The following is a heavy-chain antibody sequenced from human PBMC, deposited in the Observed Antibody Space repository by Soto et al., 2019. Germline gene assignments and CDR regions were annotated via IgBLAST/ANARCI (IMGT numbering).Heavy chain of an antibody. D-gene: IGHD2-2*01. CDR3: ARGYCSITSCYAPDKYAFYI. CDR2: INPSGGST. CDR1: GYTFTSYY. Sequence: DSVKVSCKASGYTFTSYYMHLVRQAPGQGLEWMGIINPSGGSTSYAQKFQGRVTMTRDTSTSTVYMELSSLRSEDTAVYYCARGYCSITSCYAPDKYAFYIWGQGTLDTVSS. J-gene: IGHJ3*02. V-gene: IGHV1-46*03.